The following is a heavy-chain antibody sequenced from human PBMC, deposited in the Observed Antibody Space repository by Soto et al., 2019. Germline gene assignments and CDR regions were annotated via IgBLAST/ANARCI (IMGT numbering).Heavy chain of an antibody. CDR2: IIPIFGTA. D-gene: IGHD3-3*01. V-gene: IGHV1-69*01. Sequence: QVQLVQSGAEVKKPGSSVKVSCTASGGTFSSYAISWVRQAPGQGLEWMGGIIPIFGTANYAQKFQGRVTITADESTSTAYMELSSLRSENTAVYYCASPKFRFWQQLDPWGQGTLVTVSS. J-gene: IGHJ5*02. CDR1: GGTFSSYA. CDR3: ASPKFRFWQQLDP.